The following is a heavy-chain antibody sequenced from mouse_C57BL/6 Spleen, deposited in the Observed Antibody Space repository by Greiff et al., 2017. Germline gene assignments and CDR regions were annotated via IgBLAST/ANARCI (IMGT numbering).Heavy chain of an antibody. D-gene: IGHD2-4*01. CDR3: ARGSERGNYDVDY. J-gene: IGHJ2*01. CDR1: GFTFSSYG. V-gene: IGHV5-6*02. Sequence: DVKLVESGGDLVKPGGSLKLSCAASGFTFSSYGMSWVRQTPDKRLEWVATISSGGSYTYYPDSVKGRFTISRDNAKNTLYLQMSSLKSEDTAMYYCARGSERGNYDVDYWGQGTTLTVSS. CDR2: ISSGGSYT.